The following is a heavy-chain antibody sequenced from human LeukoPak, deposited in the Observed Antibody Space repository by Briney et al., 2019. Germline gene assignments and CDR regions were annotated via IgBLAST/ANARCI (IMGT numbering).Heavy chain of an antibody. CDR1: GFSFSTYA. CDR2: IWSDASNQ. CDR3: AKVVPYDSSGNDAFDI. V-gene: IGHV3-33*06. Sequence: PGGSLRLSCAASGFSFSTYAMHWVRQAPGKGLDWVAMIWSDASNQYYADSVKGRFTISRDNSKNTLYLQMNSLRAEDTAVYYCAKVVPYDSSGNDAFDIWGQGTMVTVSS. D-gene: IGHD3-22*01. J-gene: IGHJ3*02.